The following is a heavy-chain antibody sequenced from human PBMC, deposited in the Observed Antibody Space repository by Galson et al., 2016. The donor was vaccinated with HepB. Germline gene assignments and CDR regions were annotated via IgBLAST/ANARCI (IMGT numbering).Heavy chain of an antibody. D-gene: IGHD5-12*01. CDR1: GDTFTSSG. V-gene: IGHV1-18*01. CDR3: ATSPDSGYDWGGFDY. J-gene: IGHJ4*02. CDR2: ISANNDHT. Sequence: SVKVSCKASGDTFTSSGLSWVRQAPGQGLEWMGWISANNDHTIYAQMFQGRVTMTTDTSTGTAYMELRSLRYDDTAVYYCATSPDSGYDWGGFDYWGQGILVTVSS.